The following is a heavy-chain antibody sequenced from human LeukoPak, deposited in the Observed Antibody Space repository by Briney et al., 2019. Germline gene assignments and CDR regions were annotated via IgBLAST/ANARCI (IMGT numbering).Heavy chain of an antibody. D-gene: IGHD3-16*02. Sequence: ASVKVSCKSSGYTFTGYYMHWVRQAPGQGLEWMGWINTNSGGTNYAQKFQVRVTMTRDTSISTAYMELSRLRSGATATEYCARVGGLSNLAASLFGEFDYWGQGTLVTVSS. V-gene: IGHV1-2*02. CDR2: INTNSGGT. CDR3: ARVGGLSNLAASLFGEFDY. CDR1: GYTFTGYY. J-gene: IGHJ4*02.